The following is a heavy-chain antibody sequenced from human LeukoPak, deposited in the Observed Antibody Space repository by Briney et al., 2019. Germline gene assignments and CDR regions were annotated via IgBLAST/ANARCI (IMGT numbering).Heavy chain of an antibody. D-gene: IGHD3-16*02. CDR1: GGSFSAYY. CDR2: IHRSGST. V-gene: IGHV4-34*01. CDR3: ARHVADYVWGSYRQNDAFDI. Sequence: PSETLSLTCAGYGGSFSAYYWNWIRQPPGKGLEWIGEIHRSGSTNYNPSLKSRVTISIDTSKNQFSLKLSSVTAADTAVYYCARHVADYVWGSYRQNDAFDIWGQGTMVTVSS. J-gene: IGHJ3*02.